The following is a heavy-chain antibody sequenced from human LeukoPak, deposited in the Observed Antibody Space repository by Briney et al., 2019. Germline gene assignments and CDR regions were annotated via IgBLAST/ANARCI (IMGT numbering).Heavy chain of an antibody. CDR1: GSSISGYY. J-gene: IGHJ4*02. V-gene: IGHV3-66*01. Sequence: ETLSLTCTVSGSSISGYYWSWIRQAPGEGLEWVSVIYSGGSTYYADSVKGRFTISRDNSKNTLYLQMNSLRAEDTAVYYCARVVLGQGPVDYWGQGTLVTVSS. D-gene: IGHD3-16*01. CDR3: ARVVLGQGPVDY. CDR2: IYSGGST.